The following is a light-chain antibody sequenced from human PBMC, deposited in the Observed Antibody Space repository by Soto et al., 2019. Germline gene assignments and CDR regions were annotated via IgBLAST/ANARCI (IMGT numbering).Light chain of an antibody. Sequence: QSVLTQPAYVSGSPGQSITISCTGTSDDIGHYKSVSWYQQHPAKAPKLMISEVSNRPSGISNRFSGSKSGNTAFLTISGLQAEDEADYYCASYTRTVTVVFGGGTKLTVL. J-gene: IGLJ3*02. CDR2: EVS. CDR1: SDDIGHYKS. V-gene: IGLV2-14*01. CDR3: ASYTRTVTVV.